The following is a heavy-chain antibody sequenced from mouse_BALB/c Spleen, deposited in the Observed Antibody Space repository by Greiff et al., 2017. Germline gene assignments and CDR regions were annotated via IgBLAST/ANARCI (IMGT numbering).Heavy chain of an antibody. V-gene: IGHV14-1*02. CDR3: AVYGKGFAY. CDR1: GFNIKDYY. J-gene: IGHJ3*01. Sequence: EVQLQESGAELVRPGALVKLSCKASGFNIKDYYMHWVKQRPEQGLEWIGWIDPENGNTIYDPKFQGKASITADTSSNTAYLQLSSLTSEDTAVYYCAVYGKGFAYWGQGTLVTVSA. CDR2: IDPENGNT. D-gene: IGHD2-1*01.